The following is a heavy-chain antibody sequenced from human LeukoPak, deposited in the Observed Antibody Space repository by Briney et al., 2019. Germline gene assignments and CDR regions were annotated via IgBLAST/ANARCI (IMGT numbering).Heavy chain of an antibody. J-gene: IGHJ4*02. CDR2: VSYSGGT. CDR3: ARCYGSGSLYYFDY. Sequence: SETLSLTCSVSGDSLNYYYWTWIRQPPGKGLEWIGHVSYSGGTNYNASLKSRVTILVDTSKNQFSLMVRSVTAADTAIYYCARCYGSGSLYYFDYWGQGALVTVSP. D-gene: IGHD3-10*01. V-gene: IGHV4-59*01. CDR1: GDSLNYYY.